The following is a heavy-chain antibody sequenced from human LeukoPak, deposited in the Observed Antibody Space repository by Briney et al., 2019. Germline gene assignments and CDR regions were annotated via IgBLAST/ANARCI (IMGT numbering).Heavy chain of an antibody. V-gene: IGHV4-38-2*02. CDR3: ARECSSTTCYTRSFDP. J-gene: IGHJ5*02. CDR2: LYHSGST. CDR1: GYSISSGYY. Sequence: PSETLSLTCIVSGYSISSGYYWGWIRQPPGQGLEWIGNLYHSGSTYYTPSLRSRATISGDTSKNRFSPSLSSVPAADTAVYYCARECSSTTCYTRSFDPWGQGTLVTASS. D-gene: IGHD2-2*02.